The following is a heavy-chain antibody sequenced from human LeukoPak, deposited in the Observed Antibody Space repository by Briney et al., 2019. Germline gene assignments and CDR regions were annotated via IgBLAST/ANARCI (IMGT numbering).Heavy chain of an antibody. Sequence: GGSLRLPCAASGVTVSSNYMSWVRQAPGKGLEWVSVLYGDGSTYYADSVKGRFTISRDNSKNTLYLQMNSLRAEDTAVYFCARRPDYGGTPTFDYWGQGTLVTVSS. CDR1: GVTVSSNY. CDR2: LYGDGST. CDR3: ARRPDYGGTPTFDY. J-gene: IGHJ4*02. D-gene: IGHD4-23*01. V-gene: IGHV3-66*01.